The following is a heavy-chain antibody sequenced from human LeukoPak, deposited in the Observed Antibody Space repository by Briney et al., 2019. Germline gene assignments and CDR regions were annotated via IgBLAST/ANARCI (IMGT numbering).Heavy chain of an antibody. D-gene: IGHD3-16*01. J-gene: IGHJ4*02. CDR2: IYYSGRT. CDR1: GGSISTSSYY. CDR3: ASLGKLGYYFDY. V-gene: IGHV4-39*01. Sequence: SETLSLTCTVSGGSISTSSYYWGWIRQPPGKGLEWIGSIYYSGRTYYDPSLESRVTISVDTSKSQFSLKLSSVTAADTSIYYCASLGKLGYYFDYWGQGTLVTVSS.